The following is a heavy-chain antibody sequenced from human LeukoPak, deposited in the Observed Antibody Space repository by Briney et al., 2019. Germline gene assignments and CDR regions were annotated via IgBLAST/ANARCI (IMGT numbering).Heavy chain of an antibody. CDR3: ARVSRTYYYDSSGYNDY. Sequence: PGGSLRLSCAASGFTFSSYWMSWVRQAPGKGLEWVANIKQDGSEKYYVDSVKGRFTISRDNAKNSLYLQMNSLRAEDTAVYYCARVSRTYYYDSSGYNDYWGQGTLVTVSS. CDR1: GFTFSSYW. D-gene: IGHD3-22*01. V-gene: IGHV3-7*01. J-gene: IGHJ4*02. CDR2: IKQDGSEK.